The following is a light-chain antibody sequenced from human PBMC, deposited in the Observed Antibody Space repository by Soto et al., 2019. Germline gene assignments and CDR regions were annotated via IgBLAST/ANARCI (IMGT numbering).Light chain of an antibody. J-gene: IGKJ1*01. V-gene: IGKV1-5*01. CDR3: QHYNSYSEA. Sequence: DIQMTQSPSTLSASVGDRVTITCRASQSISSRLAWYQQKPGKAPKLLIYDASTLESGVPSRFSGSGSGTEFTLTISSLQPDDFATYDCQHYNSYSEAFGQGTKVDIK. CDR2: DAS. CDR1: QSISSR.